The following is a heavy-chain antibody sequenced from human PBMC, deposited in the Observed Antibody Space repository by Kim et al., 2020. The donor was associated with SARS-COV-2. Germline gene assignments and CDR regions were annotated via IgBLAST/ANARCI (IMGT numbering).Heavy chain of an antibody. V-gene: IGHV4-39*01. J-gene: IGHJ4*02. Sequence: TYYNPSLKSRVTISVDTSKNQFSLELSSVTAADTAVYYCARHQTRRGVDYWGQGTLVTVSS. CDR3: ARHQTRRGVDY. D-gene: IGHD3-10*01. CDR2: T.